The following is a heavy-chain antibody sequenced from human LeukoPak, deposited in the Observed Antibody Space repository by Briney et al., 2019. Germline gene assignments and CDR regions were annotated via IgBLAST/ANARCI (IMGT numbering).Heavy chain of an antibody. V-gene: IGHV3-21*01. CDR3: ARDRDVYFDY. Sequence: GGSLRLSCVGTGFTFSTYRMNWVRQAPGKGLEWVSSISSSSSYIYYADSVKGRITISRDNAKNSLYLQMNSLRVEDTAVYYCARDRDVYFDYWGQGTLVTVSS. CDR2: ISSSSSYI. J-gene: IGHJ4*02. CDR1: GFTFSTYR.